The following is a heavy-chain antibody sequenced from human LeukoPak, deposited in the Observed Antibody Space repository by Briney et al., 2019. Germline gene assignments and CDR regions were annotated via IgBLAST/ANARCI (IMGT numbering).Heavy chain of an antibody. CDR3: AENGDRGAYCSGGTCYPYYYYYMDV. Sequence: GGTLRLSCVASGLTFSNYGISWVRQAPGKGLEWVSAISSTGGTTYYADSVKGHFTISRDNSKNTVYLQMNSLSAEDTAVYYCAENGDRGAYCSGGTCYPYYYYYMDVWGKGTTVTISS. CDR2: ISSTGGTT. D-gene: IGHD2-15*01. J-gene: IGHJ6*03. CDR1: GLTFSNYG. V-gene: IGHV3-23*01.